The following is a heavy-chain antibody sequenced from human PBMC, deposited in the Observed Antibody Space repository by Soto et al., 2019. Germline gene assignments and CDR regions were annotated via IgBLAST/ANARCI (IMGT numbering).Heavy chain of an antibody. J-gene: IGHJ4*02. CDR1: GFTFSSYG. Sequence: GGSLRLSCAASGFTFSSYGMNWVRQAPGKGLEWVAVIWYDGSNKDYADSVKGRFTISRDNSKNTLYLQMNGLRVEDTAVYFCARDTNYYASGSGVDYWGQGILVTVSS. CDR3: ARDTNYYASGSGVDY. D-gene: IGHD3-10*01. CDR2: IWYDGSNK. V-gene: IGHV3-33*01.